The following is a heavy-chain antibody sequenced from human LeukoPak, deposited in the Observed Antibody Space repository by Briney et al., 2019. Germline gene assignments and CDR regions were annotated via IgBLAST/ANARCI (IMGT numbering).Heavy chain of an antibody. Sequence: SETLSLTCAVSGGSISSGGYSWSWIRQPPGKGLEWIGYVYYSGSTYYNPSLKSRVTISVDTSKNQFSLKLSSVTAADTAVYYCARAPGSSSWYRFDYWGQGTLVTVSS. J-gene: IGHJ4*02. D-gene: IGHD6-13*01. CDR2: VYYSGST. CDR1: GGSISSGGYS. V-gene: IGHV4-30-4*07. CDR3: ARAPGSSSWYRFDY.